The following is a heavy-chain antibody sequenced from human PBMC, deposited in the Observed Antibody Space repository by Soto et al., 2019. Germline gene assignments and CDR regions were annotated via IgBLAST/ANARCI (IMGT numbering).Heavy chain of an antibody. Sequence: EVQLVESGGGLVQPGRSLRLSCAASGFTFDDYAMHWVRQAPRKGLEWLSGISWNSGNIGYADSVKGRFTISRDNAKNSLYLQMNSLRPEDKALYYCIKGRGGSYGRYYFDYWGQGTLVTVSS. CDR3: IKGRGGSYGRYYFDY. J-gene: IGHJ4*02. D-gene: IGHD1-26*01. V-gene: IGHV3-9*01. CDR1: GFTFDDYA. CDR2: ISWNSGNI.